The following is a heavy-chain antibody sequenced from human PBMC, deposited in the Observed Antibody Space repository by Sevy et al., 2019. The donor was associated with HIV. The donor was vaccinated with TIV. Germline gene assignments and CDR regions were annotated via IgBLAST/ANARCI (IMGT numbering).Heavy chain of an antibody. CDR2: IGSSSNYI. Sequence: GGSLRLSCAASGFTFSTYTMNWVRQAPGKGLEWVSSIGSSSNYIYYADSVKGRFTISRDNANNSLYLQMNSLRAEDTAVYYCARDRLGGYAYDYWGQGTLVTVSS. J-gene: IGHJ4*02. CDR1: GFTFSTYT. V-gene: IGHV3-21*01. D-gene: IGHD5-12*01. CDR3: ARDRLGGYAYDY.